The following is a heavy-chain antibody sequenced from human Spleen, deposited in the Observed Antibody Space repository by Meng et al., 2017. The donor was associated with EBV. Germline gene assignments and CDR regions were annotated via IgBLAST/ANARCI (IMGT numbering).Heavy chain of an antibody. CDR2: INFFGST. D-gene: IGHD2-2*01. Sequence: QLLLQEAGPGLGRPSETLSLNCTFSGGSISTSPYHWAWIRQPPGRGLEWIGSINFFGSTFYNPSLRSRVIISVDTSRSQFSLKVSSVTAADTAVYYCAREDNARFDPWGQGTLVTVSS. CDR1: GGSISTSPYH. J-gene: IGHJ5*02. CDR3: AREDNARFDP. V-gene: IGHV4-39*07.